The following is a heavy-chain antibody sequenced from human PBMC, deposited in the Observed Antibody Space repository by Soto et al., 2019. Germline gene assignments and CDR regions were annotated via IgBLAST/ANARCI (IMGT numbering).Heavy chain of an antibody. CDR3: ARRRVITMVRGGIIEDYHYGMDV. Sequence: GEPLKISCKASAYSFTRCWIGWVRQMPGKGLEWMGIINPGGSDTRYSPSFQGQVTFSADKSISTAYLQWSSLKASDTAMYYCARRRVITMVRGGIIEDYHYGMDVWGRETTVSVSS. D-gene: IGHD3-10*01. CDR2: INPGGSDT. CDR1: AYSFTRCW. V-gene: IGHV5-51*01. J-gene: IGHJ6*02.